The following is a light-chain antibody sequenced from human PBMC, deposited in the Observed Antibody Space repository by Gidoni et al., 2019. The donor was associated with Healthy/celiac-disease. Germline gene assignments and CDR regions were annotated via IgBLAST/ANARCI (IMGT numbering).Light chain of an antibody. CDR1: QGISSY. Sequence: AIRMTQSPSSFSASTGDRVTITCRASQGISSYLAWYQQKPGKAPKLLIYAASTLQSGVPSRFSGSGSGTDFTLTISCLQSEDFATYYCQQYYSYPGTFGPGTKVEIK. J-gene: IGKJ1*01. CDR3: QQYYSYPGT. V-gene: IGKV1-8*01. CDR2: AAS.